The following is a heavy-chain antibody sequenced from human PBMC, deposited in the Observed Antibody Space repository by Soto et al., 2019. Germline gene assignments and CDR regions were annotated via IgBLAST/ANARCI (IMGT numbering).Heavy chain of an antibody. CDR1: GGSFSSDSFI. J-gene: IGHJ6*02. V-gene: IGHV4-31*03. D-gene: IGHD1-26*01. Sequence: QVQLQESGPGLVKPSQTLSLTCSVSGGSFSSDSFIWSWVRQFPGKGQEWIGYINYSGTTYYNPSLRSRITMSVDTSKNQFSLNLSSVTAADTAVYYCARDHKWDGMDVWGQGTTVTVSS. CDR2: INYSGTT. CDR3: ARDHKWDGMDV.